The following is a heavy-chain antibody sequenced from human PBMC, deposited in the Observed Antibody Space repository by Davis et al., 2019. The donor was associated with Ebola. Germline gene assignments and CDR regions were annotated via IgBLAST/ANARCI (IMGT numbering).Heavy chain of an antibody. CDR3: ARRPPYCSGGSCSWIDY. CDR2: IYPGDSDT. J-gene: IGHJ4*02. V-gene: IGHV5-51*01. CDR1: GYSFTSYW. D-gene: IGHD2-15*01. Sequence: GESLKISCKGSGYSFTSYWIGWVRQMPGKGLEWMGIIYPGDSDTRYSPSFQGQVTISADKSISTAYLQWSSLKASDTAMYYCARRPPYCSGGSCSWIDYWGQGTLVTVSS.